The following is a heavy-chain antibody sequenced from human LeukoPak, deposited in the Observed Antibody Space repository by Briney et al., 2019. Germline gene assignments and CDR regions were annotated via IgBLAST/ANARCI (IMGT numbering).Heavy chain of an antibody. CDR3: AKGFSVAGSFH. Sequence: PGGSLGLSCAASGFTFSSYAMTWVRQAPGKGLEWVSTISGSGGSTYYADSVKGRFTISRDNSKNTLYLQMNSLRAEDTAVYYCAKGFSVAGSFHWGQGTLVTVSS. D-gene: IGHD6-19*01. CDR1: GFTFSSYA. CDR2: ISGSGGST. V-gene: IGHV3-23*01. J-gene: IGHJ4*02.